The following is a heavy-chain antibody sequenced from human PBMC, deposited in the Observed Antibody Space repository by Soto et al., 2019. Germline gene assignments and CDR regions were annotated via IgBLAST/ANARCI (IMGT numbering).Heavy chain of an antibody. CDR3: ARGSSPYQVVFGWFDP. CDR2: INTGNGDT. CDR1: GYTFSKYV. D-gene: IGHD2-2*01. Sequence: QVHLVQSGAEVKKPGASVMLSCKTSGYTFSKYVMHWVRQAPGQRPEWMGWINTGNGDTKYSQKSQGRVTITRDTSASTIYMDLRRLRSEDTAVYYCARGSSPYQVVFGWFDPWGQGTEVTVSS. V-gene: IGHV1-3*04. J-gene: IGHJ5*02.